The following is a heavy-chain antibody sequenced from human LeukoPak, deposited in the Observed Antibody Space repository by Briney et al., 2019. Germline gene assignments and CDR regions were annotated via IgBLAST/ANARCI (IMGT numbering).Heavy chain of an antibody. V-gene: IGHV3-30*04. J-gene: IGHJ4*02. CDR2: ISYDGSNK. CDR1: GFTFSSYA. CDR3: ARAPGGGHGSGDVGRVY. D-gene: IGHD6-19*01. Sequence: PGGSLRLSCAASGFTFSSYAMHWVRQAPGKGLEWVAVISYDGSNKYYADSVKGRFTISRDNSKNTLYLQMNSLRAEDTAVYYCARAPGGGHGSGDVGRVYWGQGTLVTVSS.